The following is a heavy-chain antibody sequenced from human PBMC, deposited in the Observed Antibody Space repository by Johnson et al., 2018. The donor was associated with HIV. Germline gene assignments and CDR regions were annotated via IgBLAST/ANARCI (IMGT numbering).Heavy chain of an antibody. CDR2: ISYDGSNK. D-gene: IGHD3-16*01. CDR3: ARSGGVAGLDAFDI. CDR1: GFTFSSYA. J-gene: IGHJ3*02. V-gene: IGHV3-30*04. Sequence: QVQLVESGGGLVQPGESLRLSCAASGFTFSSYAMHWVRQAPGKGLEWVAVISYDGSNKYYADSVKGRFTISRDNSKNTLYLQVNSLRAEDTAVYYCARSGGVAGLDAFDIWGQGTMVTVSS.